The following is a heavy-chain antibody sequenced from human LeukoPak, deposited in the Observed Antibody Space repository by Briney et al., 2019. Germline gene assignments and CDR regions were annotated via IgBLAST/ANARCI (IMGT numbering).Heavy chain of an antibody. J-gene: IGHJ3*02. CDR1: GYTLTELS. Sequence: ASVKVSCKVSGYTLTELSMHWVRQAPGKGLEWMGGFDPEDGETIYAQKFQGRVTMTEDTSTDTAYMELSSLRSEDTAVYYCATGTILGYCSSTSCRGAFDIWGQGTMVTVSS. V-gene: IGHV1-24*01. CDR3: ATGTILGYCSSTSCRGAFDI. D-gene: IGHD2-2*01. CDR2: FDPEDGET.